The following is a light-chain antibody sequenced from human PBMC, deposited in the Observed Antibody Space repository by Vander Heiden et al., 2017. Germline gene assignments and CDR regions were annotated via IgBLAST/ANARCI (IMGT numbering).Light chain of an antibody. CDR3: QAWDSSNWV. J-gene: IGLJ3*02. CDR1: KLGDKY. CDR2: QDS. V-gene: IGLV3-1*01. Sequence: SYELTQPRSVSVSPGQTASITCSGDKLGDKYACWYQQKPGQSPVLVIYQDSKRPAGIPERFAGSNSGNTATLTISGTQAMDEADYYCQAWDSSNWVFGGGTKLTVL.